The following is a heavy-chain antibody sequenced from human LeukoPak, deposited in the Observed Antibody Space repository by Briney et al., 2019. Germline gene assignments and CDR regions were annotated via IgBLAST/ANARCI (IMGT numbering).Heavy chain of an antibody. CDR1: RFSFTNDW. D-gene: IGHD6-19*01. V-gene: IGHV5-51*01. CDR2: IYPGDTNT. Sequence: VESLKISCKGSRFSFTNDWIAWVRQKPGEGLEWMGIIYPGDTNTRYSPSFQGQVTISADKSISTAYLTWNSLKASDTAMYYCARLPDNHGWYRAHLDSWGQGTLVTVSS. CDR3: ARLPDNHGWYRAHLDS. J-gene: IGHJ4*02.